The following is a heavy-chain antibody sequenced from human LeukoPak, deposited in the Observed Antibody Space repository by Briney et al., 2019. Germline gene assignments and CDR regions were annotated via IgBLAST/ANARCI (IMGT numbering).Heavy chain of an antibody. CDR3: AKSHLQIAAANFDY. CDR1: GFTFSSYA. D-gene: IGHD6-13*01. V-gene: IGHV3-23*01. J-gene: IGHJ4*02. CDR2: ISGSGGST. Sequence: GGSLRLSCAASGFTFSSYAMSWVRQAPGKGLEWVSAISGSGGSTHYAVSVRGRFTISRGNSKNTLYLQMNSLRAQDTAVYYCAKSHLQIAAANFDYWGQGTLVAVSS.